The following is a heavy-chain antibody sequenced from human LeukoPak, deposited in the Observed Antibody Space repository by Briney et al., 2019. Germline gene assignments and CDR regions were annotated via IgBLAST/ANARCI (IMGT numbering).Heavy chain of an antibody. CDR3: AKVGRYYYFDY. Sequence: SQTLSLTCTVSGGSISSGGYYWSWIRQHPGKGLEWIGYIYYSGSTYYNPSLKTRITISVDTSKNQFSLKLSSVTAAETAVYYCAKVGRYYYFDYWGQGTLVTVSS. J-gene: IGHJ4*02. CDR1: GGSISSGGYY. D-gene: IGHD1-14*01. V-gene: IGHV4-31*03. CDR2: IYYSGST.